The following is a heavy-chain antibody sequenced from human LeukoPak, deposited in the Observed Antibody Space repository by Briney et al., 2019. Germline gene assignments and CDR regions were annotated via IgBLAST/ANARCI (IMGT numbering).Heavy chain of an antibody. CDR2: LYSGGNS. J-gene: IGHJ6*02. CDR1: GFTVSSYY. CDR3: ARSYSNHLFGMDV. Sequence: PGGSLRLSCAASGFTVSSYYMTWVRQAPGKGLEWVSVLYSGGNSYYADSVKGRVATSRDNSKNTVFLQMNSVRAEDTAVYYCARSYSNHLFGMDVWGQGTTVTVSS. D-gene: IGHD4-11*01. V-gene: IGHV3-66*01.